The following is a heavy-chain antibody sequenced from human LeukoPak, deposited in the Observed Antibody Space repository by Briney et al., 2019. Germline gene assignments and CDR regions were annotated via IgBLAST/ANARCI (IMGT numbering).Heavy chain of an antibody. V-gene: IGHV4-34*01. CDR2: INHSGST. CDR3: ARPRNDYGDYRDAFDI. D-gene: IGHD4-17*01. Sequence: SSETLSLTCAVYGGSFSGYYWSWIRQPPGKGLEWIGEINHSGSTNYNPSLKSRVTISVDTSKNQFSLKLSSVTAADTAVYYCARPRNDYGDYRDAFDIWGQGTMVTVSS. CDR1: GGSFSGYY. J-gene: IGHJ3*02.